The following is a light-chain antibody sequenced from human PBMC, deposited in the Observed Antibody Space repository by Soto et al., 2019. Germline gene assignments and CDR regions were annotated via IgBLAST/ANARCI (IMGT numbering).Light chain of an antibody. CDR2: GAS. V-gene: IGKV3-15*01. CDR3: QQYNNWPQT. CDR1: QTVSTS. J-gene: IGKJ1*01. Sequence: VLTQSPGTLSLSPGELSTLTCRASQTVSTSYLACHHQQPGQAPRLLIYGASTRAAGIPARLSGRASGTEFTLTTSILQSEDFAVYYCQQYNNWPQTFGQGTKVDIK.